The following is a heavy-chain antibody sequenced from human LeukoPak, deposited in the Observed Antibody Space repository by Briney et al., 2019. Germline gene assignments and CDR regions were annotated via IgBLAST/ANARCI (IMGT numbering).Heavy chain of an antibody. J-gene: IGHJ4*02. V-gene: IGHV4-39*01. Sequence: PSESLSLTCTVSGGSISISSYYWGWIRQPPGRGPEWIGRFFFNGSTYTNPTLKSRVTLSVDTSKTQFSLKLRYVTAPDTAVFSFARPGGRTGRWGQGTLVTVSS. CDR1: GGSISISSYY. CDR3: ARPGGRTGR. CDR2: FFFNGST. D-gene: IGHD2-15*01.